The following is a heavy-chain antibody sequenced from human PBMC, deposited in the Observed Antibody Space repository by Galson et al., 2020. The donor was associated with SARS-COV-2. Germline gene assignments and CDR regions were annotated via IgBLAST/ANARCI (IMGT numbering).Heavy chain of an antibody. CDR3: ARSAYYYDSSGNYYFDY. V-gene: IGHV1-69*04. D-gene: IGHD3-22*01. CDR2: IIPILGIA. J-gene: IGHJ4*02. CDR1: GGTFRSYA. Sequence: KISCKASGGTFRSYAISWVRQAPGQGLEWMGRIIPILGIANYAQKFQGRVTITADKSTSTAYMELSSLRSEDTAVYYCARSAYYYDSSGNYYFDYWGQGTLVTVSS.